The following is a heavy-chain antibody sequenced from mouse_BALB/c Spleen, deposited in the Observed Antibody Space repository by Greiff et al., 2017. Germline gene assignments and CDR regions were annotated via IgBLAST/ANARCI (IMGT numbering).Heavy chain of an antibody. V-gene: IGHV3-2*02. CDR1: GYSITSDYA. Sequence: EVKLMESGPGLVKPSQSLSLTCTVTGYSITSDYAWNWIRQFPGNKLEWMGYISYSGSTSYNPSLKSRISITRDTSKNQFFLQLNSVTTEDTATYYCARVDGHAWFAYWGQGTLVTVSA. CDR3: ARVDGHAWFAY. D-gene: IGHD2-3*01. CDR2: ISYSGST. J-gene: IGHJ3*01.